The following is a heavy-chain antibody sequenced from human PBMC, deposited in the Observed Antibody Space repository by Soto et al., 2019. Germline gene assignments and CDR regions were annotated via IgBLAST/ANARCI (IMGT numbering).Heavy chain of an antibody. CDR1: GGSVSSGSDY. CDR2: IYYSGSP. CDR3: ARSHSGHDSSGYLEY. Sequence: QVQLQESGPGLVKPSETLSLTCTVSGGSVSSGSDYWSWMRQPPGKGLEWIGYIYYSGSPKHNPLLKSRVTLSVDTSKNQFALKLSSVTAADTGVYYCARSHSGHDSSGYLEYWGQGTLVTVSS. J-gene: IGHJ4*02. V-gene: IGHV4-61*01. D-gene: IGHD3-22*01.